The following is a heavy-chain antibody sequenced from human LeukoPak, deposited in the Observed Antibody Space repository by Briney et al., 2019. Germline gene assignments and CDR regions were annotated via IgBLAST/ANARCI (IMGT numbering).Heavy chain of an antibody. D-gene: IGHD6-19*01. Sequence: AGGSLRLSCTTSGFTFNNNYLAWVRQAPGKGLEWVSFIYSDHTTYYADSVKGRFTISRDNSKNTVFLQMSNLRAEDTAVYYCAKDSGGSFGFWGQGTLVTVSP. CDR2: IYSDHTT. V-gene: IGHV3-53*01. CDR1: GFTFNNNY. J-gene: IGHJ4*02. CDR3: AKDSGGSFGF.